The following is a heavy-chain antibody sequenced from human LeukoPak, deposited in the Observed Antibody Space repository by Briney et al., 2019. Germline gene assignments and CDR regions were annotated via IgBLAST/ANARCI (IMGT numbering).Heavy chain of an antibody. V-gene: IGHV3-48*04. D-gene: IGHD3-10*01. CDR2: ISSSSSTI. CDR3: ARKQTGYYYYGMDV. CDR1: GFTFSSYS. J-gene: IGHJ6*02. Sequence: GGSLRLSCAASGFTFSSYSMNWVRQAPGKGLEWVSYISSSSSTIYYADSVKGRFTISRDNAKNSLYLQMNSLRAEDTAVYYCARKQTGYYYYGMDVWGQGTTVTVSS.